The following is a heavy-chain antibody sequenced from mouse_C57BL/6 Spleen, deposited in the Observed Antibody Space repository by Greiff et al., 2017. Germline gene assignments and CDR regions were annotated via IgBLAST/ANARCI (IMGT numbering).Heavy chain of an antibody. V-gene: IGHV1-42*01. J-gene: IGHJ2*01. CDR1: GYSFTGYY. D-gene: IGHD1-1*01. Sequence: VQLKESGPELVKPGASVKISCKASGYSFTGYYMNWVKQSPEKSLEWIGEINPSTGGTTYNQKFKAKATLTVDKSSSTAYMQLKSLTSEDSAVYYCASRITTVVARGDFDYWGQGTTLTVSS. CDR3: ASRITTVVARGDFDY. CDR2: INPSTGGT.